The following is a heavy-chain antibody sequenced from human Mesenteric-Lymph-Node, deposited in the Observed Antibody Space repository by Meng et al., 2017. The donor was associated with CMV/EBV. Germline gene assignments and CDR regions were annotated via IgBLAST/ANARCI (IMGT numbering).Heavy chain of an antibody. Sequence: QVQLQQWGAGLLKPSETLSLTCAVYGGSFSGYYWSWIRQPPGKGLEWIGEINHSGVPNYNPSLNSRVTISLDRSKNQFSLKLSSVTAEDTAVYYCARGSDIPVNNYWGQGTLVTVSS. J-gene: IGHJ4*02. CDR1: GGSFSGYY. CDR2: INHSGVP. CDR3: ARGSDIPVNNY. D-gene: IGHD2-15*01. V-gene: IGHV4-34*01.